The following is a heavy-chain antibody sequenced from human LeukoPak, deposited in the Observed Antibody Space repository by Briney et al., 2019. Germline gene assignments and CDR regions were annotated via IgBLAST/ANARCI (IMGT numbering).Heavy chain of an antibody. CDR1: GGSFSSYY. J-gene: IGHJ6*02. CDR3: AGQLPNLAMDV. CDR2: MFISGDT. Sequence: SETLSLTCTVSGGSFSSYYWSWIRQPAGKRLEWIGRMFISGDTIYNSSLRSRVTMSLDTSQNQFSLKLTSVTAADTAVYYCAGQLPNLAMDVWGQGTTVTVSS. V-gene: IGHV4-4*07. D-gene: IGHD6-19*01.